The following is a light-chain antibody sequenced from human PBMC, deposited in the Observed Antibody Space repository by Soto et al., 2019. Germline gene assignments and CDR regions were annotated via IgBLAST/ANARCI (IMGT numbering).Light chain of an antibody. Sequence: DIVMTQSPDSLAVSLGERATINCKSSQSVLYSSNNKNYLAWYQQKPGQSPKLLIYWASTRESGVPDRSSGSGSGTDFTLPISSLQAEDVAVYYCQESYSTPRTFGQGTKVEIK. V-gene: IGKV4-1*01. CDR1: QSVLYSSNNKNY. CDR3: QESYSTPRT. J-gene: IGKJ1*01. CDR2: WAS.